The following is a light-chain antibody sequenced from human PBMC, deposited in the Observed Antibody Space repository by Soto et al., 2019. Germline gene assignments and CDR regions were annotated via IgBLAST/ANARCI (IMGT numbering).Light chain of an antibody. Sequence: DIQMTQSPSSLSASVGDRVTITCRASQSISSYLNWYQQKPGKAPKLLIYAASSLQSGVPSRFSGSGSGTDFTLTISSLQPEDFGVYYCHQYNNLWTFGQGTKVDIK. CDR3: HQYNNLWT. V-gene: IGKV1-39*01. CDR2: AAS. CDR1: QSISSY. J-gene: IGKJ1*01.